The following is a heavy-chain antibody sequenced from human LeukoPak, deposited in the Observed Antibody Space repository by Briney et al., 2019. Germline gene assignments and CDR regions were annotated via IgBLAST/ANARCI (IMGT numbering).Heavy chain of an antibody. CDR3: ARGRYSGYLGLGY. V-gene: IGHV1-2*02. Sequence: ASVKLSCKASGSTVTGYYIHWVRRSPGQRLGWRGGMNPNIGGTNYAQKFQGRVNMTRDTSISTAYMELSRLRSDDTAVYYWARGRYSGYLGLGYWGQGTLVTVPS. CDR2: MNPNIGGT. J-gene: IGHJ4*02. D-gene: IGHD5-12*01. CDR1: GSTVTGYY.